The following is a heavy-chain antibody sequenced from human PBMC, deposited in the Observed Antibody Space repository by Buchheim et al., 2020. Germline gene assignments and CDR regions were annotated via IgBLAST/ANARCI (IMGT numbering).Heavy chain of an antibody. D-gene: IGHD1-26*01. V-gene: IGHV4-34*01. CDR2: INHSGST. Sequence: QVQLQQWGAGLLKPSETLSLTCAVYGGSFSGYYWSWIRQPPGKGLEWIGEINHSGSTNYNPSLKSRVTISVDTSKNKFSLKLSSVTAADTAVYYCARGARGSYFRFQHWGQGTL. CDR1: GGSFSGYY. J-gene: IGHJ1*01. CDR3: ARGARGSYFRFQH.